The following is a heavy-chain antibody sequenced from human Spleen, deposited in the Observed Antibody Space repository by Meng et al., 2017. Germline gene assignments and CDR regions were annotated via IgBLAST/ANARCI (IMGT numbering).Heavy chain of an antibody. D-gene: IGHD4-11*01. CDR3: ARGPTTMAHDFDY. Sequence: QVHLQQWGAGLLKPSETLSLTCAVYGGSFSGYYWSWIRQPPGKGLEWIGEINHSGSTNYNPSLENRATISVDTSQNNLSLKLSSVTAADSAVYYCARGPTTMAHDFDYWGQGTLVTVSS. J-gene: IGHJ4*02. CDR1: GGSFSGYY. V-gene: IGHV4-34*01. CDR2: INHSGST.